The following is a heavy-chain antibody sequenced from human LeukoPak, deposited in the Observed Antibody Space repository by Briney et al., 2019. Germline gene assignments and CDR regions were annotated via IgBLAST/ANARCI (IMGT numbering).Heavy chain of an antibody. CDR3: ARPYFYDSSGYSEPYYFDY. CDR1: GVSISGYY. Sequence: SETLSLTCTVSGVSISGYYWSWIRQPPGKGLEWIGYIYYSGSTNYNPSLKSRVTISVDTSKNQFSLKLSSVTAADTAVYYCARPYFYDSSGYSEPYYFDYWGQGTLVTVSS. V-gene: IGHV4-59*08. J-gene: IGHJ4*02. CDR2: IYYSGST. D-gene: IGHD3-22*01.